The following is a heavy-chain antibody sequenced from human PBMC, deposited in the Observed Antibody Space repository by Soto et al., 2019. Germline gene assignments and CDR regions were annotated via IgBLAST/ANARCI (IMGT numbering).Heavy chain of an antibody. CDR2: IWYDGVTK. D-gene: IGHD3-10*01. Sequence: GGSLRLSCATSGFTLSNYGMHWVRQAPGDGLEWVAAIWYDGVTKNYVDSVKGRFTISRDNSKSTLYLQMNSLRVEDTAAYYCARDKGVNLDPWGQGTLVTVSS. CDR1: GFTLSNYG. CDR3: ARDKGVNLDP. J-gene: IGHJ5*01. V-gene: IGHV3-33*01.